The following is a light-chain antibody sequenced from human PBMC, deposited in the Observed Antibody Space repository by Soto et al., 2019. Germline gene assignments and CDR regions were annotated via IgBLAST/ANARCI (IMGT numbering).Light chain of an antibody. CDR2: SNN. Sequence: ELNQPPSGSVAPGQTATITCGGKNIGVKGVHWYQQLPGTAPKLLIYSNNQRPSGVPDRFSGSKSGTSASLAISGLQSEDEADYYCAAWDDSLNGYVFGTGTKVTVL. J-gene: IGLJ1*01. V-gene: IGLV1-44*01. CDR3: AAWDDSLNGYV. CDR1: NIGVKG.